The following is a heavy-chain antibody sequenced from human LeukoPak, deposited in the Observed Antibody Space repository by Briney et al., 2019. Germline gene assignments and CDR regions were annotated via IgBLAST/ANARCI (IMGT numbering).Heavy chain of an antibody. CDR2: ISSSSSII. D-gene: IGHD6-13*01. CDR1: GFTFSSYS. Sequence: PGGSLRLSCADSGFTFSSYSMNWVRQAPGKGLEWVSYISSSSSIIYYADSVKGRFTISRDNAKNSLYLQMNSLRAEDTAVYYCAREQQPYYWGQGTLVTVSS. J-gene: IGHJ4*02. CDR3: AREQQPYY. V-gene: IGHV3-48*01.